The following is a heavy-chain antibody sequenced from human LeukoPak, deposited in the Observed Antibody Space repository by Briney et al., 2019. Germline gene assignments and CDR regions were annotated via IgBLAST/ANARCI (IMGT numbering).Heavy chain of an antibody. CDR2: ISSSSSYI. V-gene: IGHV3-21*01. CDR3: ARGGGGRDGYNFAY. Sequence: GGSLRLSCAASGFTFSSYSMNWVRQAPGKGLEWVSSISSSSSYIYYADSVKGRFTISRDNAKNSLYLQMNSLRAEDTAVYYCARGGGGRDGYNFAYWGQGTLVTVS. J-gene: IGHJ4*02. D-gene: IGHD5-24*01. CDR1: GFTFSSYS.